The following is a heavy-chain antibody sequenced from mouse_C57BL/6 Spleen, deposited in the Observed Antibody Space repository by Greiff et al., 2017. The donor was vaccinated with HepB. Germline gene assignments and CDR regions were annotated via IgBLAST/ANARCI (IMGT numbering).Heavy chain of an antibody. V-gene: IGHV1-82*01. D-gene: IGHD3-1*01. CDR2: IYPGDGDT. CDR3: ARVRGLYWYFDG. Sequence: QVQLQQSGPELVKPGASVKISCKASGYAFSSSWMNWVKQRPGKGLEWIGRIYPGDGDTNYNGKFKGKATLTVDKSSSTAYMQLSSLTSEDSAVYFCARVRGLYWYFDGWGTGTTVTVSS. CDR1: GYAFSSSW. J-gene: IGHJ1*03.